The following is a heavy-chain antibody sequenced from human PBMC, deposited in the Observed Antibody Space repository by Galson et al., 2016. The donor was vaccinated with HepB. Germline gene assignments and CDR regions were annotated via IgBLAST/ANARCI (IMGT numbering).Heavy chain of an antibody. J-gene: IGHJ5*02. CDR3: ARHSVSAIPWFDP. Sequence: SETLSLTCTVSGGSISSISYYWGWIRQSPGKGLEWIGSIYHSGNIYYNPSLKSRVTMSVDTSKNQFSLKLNSVTAADTAVYYCARHSVSAIPWFDPWGQGTLVSVSS. CDR1: GGSISSISYY. V-gene: IGHV4-39*01. D-gene: IGHD2-2*02. CDR2: IYHSGNI.